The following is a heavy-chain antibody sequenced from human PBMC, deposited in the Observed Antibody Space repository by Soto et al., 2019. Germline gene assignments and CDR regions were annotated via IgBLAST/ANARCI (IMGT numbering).Heavy chain of an antibody. CDR2: ISYDGTNK. Sequence: GGSLRLSCVASGFSFSISPMHWVRQAPGKGPEWGALISYDGTNKFYADSVKGRFTISRDNSKSTLYLQVDSLRPEDAAVYYCARDPKTSGGQHWAFNYFDSWGQGTLVTVSS. V-gene: IGHV3-30-3*01. CDR3: ARDPKTSGGQHWAFNYFDS. CDR1: GFSFSISP. J-gene: IGHJ4*02. D-gene: IGHD7-27*01.